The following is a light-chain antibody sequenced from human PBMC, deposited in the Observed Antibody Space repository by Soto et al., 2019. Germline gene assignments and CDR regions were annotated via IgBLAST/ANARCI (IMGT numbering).Light chain of an antibody. Sequence: EIVLTQSPGTLCLSPGERATLSCRASQSVSSSYLAWYQQKPGQAPRLLIYGASSRATGIPDRFSGSGSGIYFTLTISRLEAEDFAVYYCQQYGSSPWTFGQGTKV. J-gene: IGKJ1*01. CDR3: QQYGSSPWT. CDR2: GAS. CDR1: QSVSSSY. V-gene: IGKV3-20*01.